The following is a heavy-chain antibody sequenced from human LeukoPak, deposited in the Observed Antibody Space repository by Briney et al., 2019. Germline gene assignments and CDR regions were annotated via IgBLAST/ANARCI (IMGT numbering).Heavy chain of an antibody. J-gene: IGHJ6*03. CDR2: IYYSGST. D-gene: IGHD3-16*01. CDR1: GGSISSGSYY. CDR3: AFSRWGNYMDV. V-gene: IGHV4-61*01. Sequence: PSETLSLTCTVSGGSISSGSYYWGWIRQPPGKGLEWIGYIYYSGSTNYNPSLKSRVTISVDTSKNQFSLKLSSVTAADTAVYYCAFSRWGNYMDVWGKGTTVTVSS.